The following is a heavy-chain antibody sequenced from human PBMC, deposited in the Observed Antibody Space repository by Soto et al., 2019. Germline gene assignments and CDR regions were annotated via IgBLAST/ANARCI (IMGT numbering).Heavy chain of an antibody. V-gene: IGHV1-8*01. CDR2: MNPNSGNT. CDR3: ESGGWSIAARSYYYYYMDV. Sequence: ASVKVSCKASGYTFTSYDINWVRQATGQGLEWMGWMNPNSGNTGYAQKFQGRVTMTRNTSISTAYMELSSLRSEDTAVYYCESGGWSIAARSYYYYYMDVWGKGTTVTVSS. D-gene: IGHD6-6*01. CDR1: GYTFTSYD. J-gene: IGHJ6*03.